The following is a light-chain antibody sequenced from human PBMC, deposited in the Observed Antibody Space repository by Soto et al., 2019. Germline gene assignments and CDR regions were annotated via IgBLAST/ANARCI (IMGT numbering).Light chain of an antibody. Sequence: QSVLTQPASVSGSPGQSITISCTGTSSDVGSYNLVSWYQPHPGKAPKLMIYEGSKRPSGISNRFSGSKSGNTASLTISGLQAEDEADYYCCSYAGSSTPVVFGGGTKLTVL. V-gene: IGLV2-23*01. J-gene: IGLJ2*01. CDR2: EGS. CDR1: SSDVGSYNL. CDR3: CSYAGSSTPVV.